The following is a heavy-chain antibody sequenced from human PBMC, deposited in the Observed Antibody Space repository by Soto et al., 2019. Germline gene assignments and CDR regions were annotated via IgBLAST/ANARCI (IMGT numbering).Heavy chain of an antibody. Sequence: QVQLVESGGGVVQPGRSLRLSCAASGFTFSSYGMHWGRQAPGKGLEWVAVIWNDGSNKYYADSVKGRFTIARDKSKNALYRQMNSMRGEETAVYYCASIVGATDKYGMDVWGQGTTFTVAS. CDR1: GFTFSSYG. J-gene: IGHJ6*02. D-gene: IGHD1-26*01. V-gene: IGHV3-33*01. CDR2: IWNDGSNK. CDR3: ASIVGATDKYGMDV.